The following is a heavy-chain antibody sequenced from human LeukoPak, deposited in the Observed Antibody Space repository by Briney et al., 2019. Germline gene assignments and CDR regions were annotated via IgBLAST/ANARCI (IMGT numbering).Heavy chain of an antibody. CDR3: ARDPVYGSGTY. V-gene: IGHV4-39*07. Sequence: NPSETLSLTCTVSGDSISSYSYNWGWIRQPPGKGLEWIGNILYSGSTYYKPSLKSRVTISFDTSKNQFSLKLTSVTAADTAVYYCARDPVYGSGTYWGQGTLVTVSS. CDR1: GDSISSYSYN. CDR2: ILYSGST. J-gene: IGHJ4*02. D-gene: IGHD3-10*01.